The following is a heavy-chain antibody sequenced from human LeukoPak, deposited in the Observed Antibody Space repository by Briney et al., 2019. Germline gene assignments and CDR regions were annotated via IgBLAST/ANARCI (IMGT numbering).Heavy chain of an antibody. V-gene: IGHV3-53*01. Sequence: GGSLRLSCAISGFSVTDNYMSWVRQAPGKGLEWVSVIETGGSTYYADSVKGRFTISKDNSKDTLSLQLNNLRVDDTAVYYCVSDRGDGFPDYWGQGTLVTVSS. D-gene: IGHD5-24*01. J-gene: IGHJ4*02. CDR3: VSDRGDGFPDY. CDR2: IETGGST. CDR1: GFSVTDNY.